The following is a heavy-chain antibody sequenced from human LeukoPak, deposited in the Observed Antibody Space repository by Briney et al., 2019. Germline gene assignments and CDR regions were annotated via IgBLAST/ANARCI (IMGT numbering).Heavy chain of an antibody. J-gene: IGHJ4*02. V-gene: IGHV3-30*03. CDR1: GFTFSNYG. Sequence: PGGSLRLSCGASGFTFSNYGMHWVRQAPGKGLEWVAVTSYDETNKYYADSVKGRFTISRDNSKSTVYLQMNSLRSDDTAVYYCAIVETILAAGTIDYWGQGTLVTVSS. CDR2: TSYDETNK. CDR3: AIVETILAAGTIDY. D-gene: IGHD6-13*01.